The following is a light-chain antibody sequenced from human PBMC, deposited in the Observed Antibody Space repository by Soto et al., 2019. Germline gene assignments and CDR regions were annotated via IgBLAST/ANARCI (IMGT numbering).Light chain of an antibody. CDR3: QSYDSSLSVSGV. V-gene: IGLV1-40*01. CDR1: SSNIGAGYD. CDR2: GNN. Sequence: QSVLTQPPSVSGAPGQRVTISCTGSSSNIGAGYDVHWYQQLPGTAPKLLIYGNNNRPSGVPGRFSGSKSGTSASLAITGLQAEDEADYYCQSYDSSLSVSGVFGGGTKLTVL. J-gene: IGLJ3*02.